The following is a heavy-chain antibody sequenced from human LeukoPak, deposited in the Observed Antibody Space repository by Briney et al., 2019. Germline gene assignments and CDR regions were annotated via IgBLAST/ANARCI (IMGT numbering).Heavy chain of an antibody. J-gene: IGHJ4*02. D-gene: IGHD3-16*02. CDR3: ARGRGVWGSYRPNYFDY. CDR2: INHSGST. Sequence: SETLSLTCAVYGGSFSGYYWSWIRQPPGKGLEWIGEINHSGSTNYNPSLKSRVTLSVDTSKNQFSLKLSSVTAADTAVYYCARGRGVWGSYRPNYFDYWGQGTLVTVSS. V-gene: IGHV4-34*01. CDR1: GGSFSGYY.